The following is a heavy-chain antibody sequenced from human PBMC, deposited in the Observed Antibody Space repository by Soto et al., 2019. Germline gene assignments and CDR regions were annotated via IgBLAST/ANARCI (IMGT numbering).Heavy chain of an antibody. V-gene: IGHV3-48*02. CDR3: ARDCNYYYGMDV. CDR2: ISSSSSTI. Sequence: EVQLVESGGGLVQPGGSLRLSCAASGFTCSSYSMNWVRQAPGKGLEWVSYISSSSSTIYYADSVKGRFTSSRDNAKNSLYLQMNSLRDEDTAVYYCARDCNYYYGMDVWGQGTTVTVSS. J-gene: IGHJ6*02. CDR1: GFTCSSYS. D-gene: IGHD2-15*01.